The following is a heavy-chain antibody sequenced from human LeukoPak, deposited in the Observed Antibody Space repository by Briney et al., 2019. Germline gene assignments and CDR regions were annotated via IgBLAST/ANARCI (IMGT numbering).Heavy chain of an antibody. Sequence: PETLSLTCAVSGYSISSSNWWGWIRQPPGKGLEWIGYIYYSGSAYYNPSLKSRVTMSVDTSKNQFSLKLSSVTAVDTAVYYCARTPYCSSTSCYYGYFDLWGRGTLVTVSS. CDR1: GYSISSSNW. CDR2: IYYSGSA. J-gene: IGHJ2*01. CDR3: ARTPYCSSTSCYYGYFDL. V-gene: IGHV4-28*01. D-gene: IGHD2-2*01.